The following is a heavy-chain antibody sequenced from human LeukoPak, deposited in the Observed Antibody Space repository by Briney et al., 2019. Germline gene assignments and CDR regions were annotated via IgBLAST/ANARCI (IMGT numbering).Heavy chain of an antibody. Sequence: VASVKVSCKASGGTFSSYAISWVRQAPGQGLEWMGGIIPIFGTANYAQKFQGRVTITTDESTSTAYMELSSLRSEDTAVYYCARGVVVPAASNYYYYYMDVWGKGTTVTVSS. CDR2: IIPIFGTA. D-gene: IGHD2-2*01. CDR1: GGTFSSYA. J-gene: IGHJ6*03. CDR3: ARGVVVPAASNYYYYYMDV. V-gene: IGHV1-69*05.